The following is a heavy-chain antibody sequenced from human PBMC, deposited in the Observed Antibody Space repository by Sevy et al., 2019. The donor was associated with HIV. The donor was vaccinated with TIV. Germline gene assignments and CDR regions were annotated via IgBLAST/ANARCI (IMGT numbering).Heavy chain of an antibody. CDR2: ISGSGGSS. CDR3: AKAHDYSNYWFDP. J-gene: IGHJ5*02. CDR1: GFPFSSYA. D-gene: IGHD4-4*01. Sequence: GGSLRLSCAASGFPFSSYAMSWVRQAPGKGLEWVSTISGSGGSSYYEDSVKGRFTISKDNSKKKLYLQMNNLRADDTAVYYCAKAHDYSNYWFDPWGQGTLVTVSS. V-gene: IGHV3-23*01.